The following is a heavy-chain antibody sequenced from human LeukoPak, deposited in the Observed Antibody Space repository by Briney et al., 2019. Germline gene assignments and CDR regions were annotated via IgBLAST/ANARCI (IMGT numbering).Heavy chain of an antibody. V-gene: IGHV3-7*03. D-gene: IGHD3-9*01. CDR3: ARLHYDILDGFHYPFDY. J-gene: IGHJ4*02. Sequence: PGGSLRLSCAASGFTFNNYWMSWVRQAPGKGLEWVATIKQDGSVKYYVDSVKGRFTISRDNAKNSLYLQVNSLRAEDTAIYYCARLHYDILDGFHYPFDYWGQGTLVTVSS. CDR2: IKQDGSVK. CDR1: GFTFNNYW.